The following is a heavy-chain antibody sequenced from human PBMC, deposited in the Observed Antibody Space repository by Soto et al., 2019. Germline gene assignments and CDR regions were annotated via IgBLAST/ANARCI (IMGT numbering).Heavy chain of an antibody. Sequence: SETLSLTCAVCGGCFSGYYGSWIRQPPGKGLEWIGEINHSGSTNYNPSLKSRVTISVDTSKNQFSLKLSSVTAADTAVYYCARGHIVVVPAAIRYYYYGMDVWGQGTTVTVSS. CDR3: ARGHIVVVPAAIRYYYYGMDV. CDR1: GGCFSGYY. CDR2: INHSGST. V-gene: IGHV4-34*01. D-gene: IGHD2-2*02. J-gene: IGHJ6*02.